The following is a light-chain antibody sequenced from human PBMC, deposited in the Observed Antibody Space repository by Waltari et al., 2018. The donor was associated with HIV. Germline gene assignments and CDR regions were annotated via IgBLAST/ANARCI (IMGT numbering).Light chain of an antibody. Sequence: ETVLTQSPGILSLSPGERATLSCRASQSVSTYLAWYQQKPGQAPRLLIYNASNRATGIPDSFSGSGSGTDFTLTISSLEPEDFAVYYCQQRSNWPWTFGQGAKVEIK. V-gene: IGKV3-11*01. CDR3: QQRSNWPWT. J-gene: IGKJ1*01. CDR1: QSVSTY. CDR2: NAS.